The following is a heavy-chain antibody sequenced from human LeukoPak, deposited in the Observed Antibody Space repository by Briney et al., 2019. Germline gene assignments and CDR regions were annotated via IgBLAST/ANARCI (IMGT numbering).Heavy chain of an antibody. D-gene: IGHD1-7*01. CDR2: INPNSGGT. J-gene: IGHJ4*02. CDR3: AREVITGTTVDFDY. Sequence: ASVKVSCKACGYTFTGYYMHWVRQAPGQGLEWMGWINPNSGGTNYAQKFQGRVTMTRDTSISPAYMELRRLRSDHTALYYCAREVITGTTVDFDYWGQGTLVNVS. V-gene: IGHV1-2*02. CDR1: GYTFTGYY.